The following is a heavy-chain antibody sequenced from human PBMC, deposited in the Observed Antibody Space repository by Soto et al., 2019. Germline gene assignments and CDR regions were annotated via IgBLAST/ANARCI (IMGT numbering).Heavy chain of an antibody. CDR3: AREYSSGWSKD. V-gene: IGHV1-8*01. Sequence: QVQLVQSGAEVKKPGASVKVSCKASGYTFTSYDINWVRQATGQGLEWMGWMNPNSGNTGYAQKCQGGVTITSNTSIRTAYMALSSLRSEDTAVYYCAREYSSGWSKDWGQGTLVTVSS. D-gene: IGHD6-19*01. CDR1: GYTFTSYD. J-gene: IGHJ4*02. CDR2: MNPNSGNT.